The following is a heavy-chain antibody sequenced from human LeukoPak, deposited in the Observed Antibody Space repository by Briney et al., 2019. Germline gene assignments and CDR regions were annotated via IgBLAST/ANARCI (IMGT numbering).Heavy chain of an antibody. CDR2: IIPILGIA. J-gene: IGHJ5*02. CDR1: GGTFSSYA. V-gene: IGHV1-69*04. Sequence: ASVKVSCKASGGTFSSYAISLVRQAPGQGLEWMGRIIPILGIANYAQKFQGRVTITADKSTSTAYMELSSLRSEDTAVYYCARGPYGDYGGPWGQGTLVTVSS. CDR3: ARGPYGDYGGP. D-gene: IGHD4-17*01.